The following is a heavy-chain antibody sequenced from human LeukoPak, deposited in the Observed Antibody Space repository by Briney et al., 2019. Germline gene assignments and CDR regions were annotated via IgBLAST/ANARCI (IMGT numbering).Heavy chain of an antibody. Sequence: PSETLSLTCTVSGGSISSYYWSWIRQPPGKGLEWIGYIYYSGSTNYNPSLKSRVTISVDTSKNQFSLKLSSVTAADTAVYYCARRDVAVAGKGFDYWGQRTLVTVSS. D-gene: IGHD6-19*01. CDR1: GGSISSYY. J-gene: IGHJ4*02. CDR2: IYYSGST. V-gene: IGHV4-59*01. CDR3: ARRDVAVAGKGFDY.